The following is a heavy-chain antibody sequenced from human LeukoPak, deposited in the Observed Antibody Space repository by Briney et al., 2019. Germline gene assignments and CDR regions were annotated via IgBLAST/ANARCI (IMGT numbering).Heavy chain of an antibody. CDR1: GFTFSSYE. CDR3: ARGGNYYDSSGYYWNWYFDL. V-gene: IGHV3-48*03. CDR2: ISSSGSTI. Sequence: PGGSLRLSCAASGFTFSSYEMNWVRQAPGKGLERVSYISSSGSTIYYADSVKGRFTISRDNAKNSLYLQMNSLRAEDTAVYYCARGGNYYDSSGYYWNWYFDLWGRGTLVTVS. D-gene: IGHD3-22*01. J-gene: IGHJ2*01.